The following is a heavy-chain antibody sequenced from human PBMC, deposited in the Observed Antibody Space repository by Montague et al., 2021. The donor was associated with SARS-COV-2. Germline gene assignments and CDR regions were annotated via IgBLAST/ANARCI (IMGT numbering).Heavy chain of an antibody. CDR2: INHSGRT. J-gene: IGHJ6*02. V-gene: IGHV4-34*01. Sequence: SETLSLTCAVYGGSFSAYYWNWIRQPPGKGLEWIGDINHSGRTNYNPSLKSRVTVSLDTSKNQFSLKLSSVTAADTAVYYCARAVRGVIIPSPYHAMDVWGQGTSVTVSS. CDR3: ARAVRGVIIPSPYHAMDV. D-gene: IGHD3-10*01. CDR1: GGSFSAYY.